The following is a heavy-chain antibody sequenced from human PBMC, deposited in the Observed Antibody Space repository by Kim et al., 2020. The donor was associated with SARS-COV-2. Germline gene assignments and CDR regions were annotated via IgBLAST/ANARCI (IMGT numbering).Heavy chain of an antibody. CDR1: GSTFSSYS. CDR3: ARVDRETYYYGSGRPYGMDV. CDR2: ISSSSSYI. D-gene: IGHD3-10*01. J-gene: IGHJ6*02. V-gene: IGHV3-21*01. Sequence: GGSLRLSCAASGSTFSSYSMNWVRQAPGKGLEWVSSISSSSSYIYYADSVKGRFTISRDNAKNSLYLQMNSLRAEDTAVYYCARVDRETYYYGSGRPYGMDVWGQGTTVTVSS.